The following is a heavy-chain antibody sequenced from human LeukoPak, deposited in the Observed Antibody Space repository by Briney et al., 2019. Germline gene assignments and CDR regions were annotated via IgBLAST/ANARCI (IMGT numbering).Heavy chain of an antibody. J-gene: IGHJ4*02. Sequence: PSETLSLTCTVSGGSISSSSYYWGWIRQPPGKGLEWIGSIYYSGSTYYNPSLKSRVTISVDTSKNQFSLKLSSVTAAGTAVYYCARRLVAAAGTYFDYWGQGTLVTVSS. D-gene: IGHD6-13*01. V-gene: IGHV4-39*01. CDR3: ARRLVAAAGTYFDY. CDR1: GGSISSSSYY. CDR2: IYYSGST.